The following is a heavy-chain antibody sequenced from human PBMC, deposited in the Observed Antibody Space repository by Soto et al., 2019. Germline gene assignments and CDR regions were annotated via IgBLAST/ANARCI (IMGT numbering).Heavy chain of an antibody. CDR3: ARVRAVVVAAAPSNWFDP. V-gene: IGHV4-31*03. CDR2: IYYSGST. Sequence: PSETLSLTCTVSGGSISSGGHYWSWIRQHPGKGLEWIGYIYYSGSTYYNPSLKSRVTISVDTSKNQFSLKLSSVTAADTAVYYCARVRAVVVAAAPSNWFDPWGQRTLVTVSS. D-gene: IGHD2-15*01. J-gene: IGHJ5*02. CDR1: GGSISSGGHY.